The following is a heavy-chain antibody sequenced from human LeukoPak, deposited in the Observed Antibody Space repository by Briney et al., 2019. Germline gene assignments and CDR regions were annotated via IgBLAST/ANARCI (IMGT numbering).Heavy chain of an antibody. V-gene: IGHV4-61*02. CDR2: IYTSGST. J-gene: IGHJ4*02. CDR1: GGSISSGSYY. CDR3: ARENHDILTGYYRHFDY. D-gene: IGHD3-9*01. Sequence: SETLSLTCTVSGGSISSGSYYWSWIRQPAGKGLEWIGRIYTSGSTNYNPSLKSRVTISVDTSKNQFSLKLSSVTAADTAVYYCARENHDILTGYYRHFDYWGQGTLVTVSS.